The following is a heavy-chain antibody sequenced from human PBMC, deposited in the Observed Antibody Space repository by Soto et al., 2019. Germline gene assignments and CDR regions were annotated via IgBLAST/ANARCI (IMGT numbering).Heavy chain of an antibody. V-gene: IGHV3-74*01. CDR3: ATDPSWTGYSARFGE. CDR2: IDADGRRT. D-gene: IGHD3-9*01. J-gene: IGHJ4*02. CDR1: GFTFSTFW. Sequence: EVQLLEAGGGLVQPGGSPRLSCAASGFTFSTFWMHWVRQAPGKGLVWVSSIDADGRRTSYAEPVKGRFTTSRDNATNTLYLKMNTPRAGDAPVYYCATDPSWTGYSARFGEWGQGILVTASS.